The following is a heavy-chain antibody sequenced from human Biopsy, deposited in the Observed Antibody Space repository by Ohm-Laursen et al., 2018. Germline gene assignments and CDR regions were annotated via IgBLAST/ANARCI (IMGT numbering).Heavy chain of an antibody. V-gene: IGHV3-30*03. Sequence: SLRLSCTASGFSFSSYGMHWVRQAPGKGLEWVAVISDDGRNKYYIDSVKGRFTISRDNAKNSLYLQMNSLRAEDTAVYYCVRGSEFEGSNWPVDYWGQGTLVTVSS. CDR1: GFSFSSYG. D-gene: IGHD6-13*01. J-gene: IGHJ4*02. CDR3: VRGSEFEGSNWPVDY. CDR2: ISDDGRNK.